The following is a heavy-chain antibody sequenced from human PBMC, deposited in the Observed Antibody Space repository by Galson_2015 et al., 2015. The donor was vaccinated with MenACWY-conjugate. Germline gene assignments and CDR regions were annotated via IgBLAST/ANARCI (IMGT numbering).Heavy chain of an antibody. D-gene: IGHD1-26*01. V-gene: IGHV3-72*01. CDR1: GFTFSDRY. CDR2: TKTKAYSYTT. J-gene: IGHJ4*02. Sequence: LRLSCAASGFTFSDRYMDWVRQAPGKGLEWVGRTKTKAYSYTTEYAASVKGRFTISRDDSKNSLYLQMNSLKTEDTAVYYCARDRGGAIYDYWGQGTLVTVSS. CDR3: ARDRGGAIYDY.